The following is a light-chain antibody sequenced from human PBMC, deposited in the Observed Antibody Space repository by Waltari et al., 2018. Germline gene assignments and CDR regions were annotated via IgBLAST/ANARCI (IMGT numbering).Light chain of an antibody. CDR1: NIGTSR. J-gene: IGLJ1*01. Sequence: SYVVTQPPSVSVAPGAPATIPCGGANIGTSRVHWYQQKAGQAPVLVIFYDRDRPSGIPDRFSGSNSGNTATLTISRVEAGDEARYYCHVWHPHVDPGVFGTGTEVTVL. V-gene: IGLV3-21*04. CDR2: YDR. CDR3: HVWHPHVDPGV.